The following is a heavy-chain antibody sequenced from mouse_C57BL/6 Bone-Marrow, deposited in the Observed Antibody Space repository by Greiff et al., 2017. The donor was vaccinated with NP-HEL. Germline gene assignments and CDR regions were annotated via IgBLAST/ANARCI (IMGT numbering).Heavy chain of an antibody. D-gene: IGHD1-1*01. Sequence: VKLLESGPELVKPGASVKISCKASGYAFSSSWMNWVKQRPGKGLEWIGRIYPGGGSTNYTGKFKGKATLTADTSSSTSYMQLSSLTYEDSADYCAARECHDYAGSTRQDYWGQGTTLTVSA. V-gene: IGHV1-82*01. CDR1: GYAFSSSW. CDR3: ARECHDYAGSTRQDY. J-gene: IGHJ2*01. CDR2: IYPGGGST.